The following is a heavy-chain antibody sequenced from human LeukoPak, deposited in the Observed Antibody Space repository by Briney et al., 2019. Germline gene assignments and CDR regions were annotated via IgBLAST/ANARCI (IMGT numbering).Heavy chain of an antibody. CDR2: IIPILGIA. CDR3: TPGGQSNTWSGAYNWFDP. CDR1: GGTFSSYA. J-gene: IGHJ5*02. V-gene: IGHV1-69*04. Sequence: SVKVSCKASGGTFSSYAISWVRQAPGQGLEWMGRIIPILGIANYAQKFQGRVTITADKSTSTAYMELSSLRSEDTAVYYCTPGGQSNTWSGAYNWFDPWGQGTLVTVSS. D-gene: IGHD3-10*01.